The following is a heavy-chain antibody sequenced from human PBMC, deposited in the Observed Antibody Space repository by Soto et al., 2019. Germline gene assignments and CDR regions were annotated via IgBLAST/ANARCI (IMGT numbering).Heavy chain of an antibody. Sequence: HVQLVQSGAEVKKPGASVKVSCKASGYTFTSYGISWVRQAPGQGLEWMGWISAYNGNTNYAQKLQGRVTMTTDTSPSTAYTVLSRLRSHDSAVYYCARLVGAVTATFSTFDIWGQGTMVTVSS. CDR2: ISAYNGNT. CDR3: ARLVGAVTATFSTFDI. V-gene: IGHV1-18*01. CDR1: GYTFTSYG. D-gene: IGHD2-21*02. J-gene: IGHJ3*02.